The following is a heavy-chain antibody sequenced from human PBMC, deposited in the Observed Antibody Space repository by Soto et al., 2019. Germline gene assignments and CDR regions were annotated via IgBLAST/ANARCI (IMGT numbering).Heavy chain of an antibody. D-gene: IGHD6-6*01. J-gene: IGHJ4*02. CDR2: IYYSGST. V-gene: IGHV4-59*01. Sequence: SETLSLTCTVSGGSISSYYWSWIRQPPGKGLEWIGYIYYSGSTNYNPSLKSRVTISVDTSKNQFSLKLSSVTAADTAVYYCARVSSSSYYFDYWGQGTLVTVSS. CDR1: GGSISSYY. CDR3: ARVSSSSYYFDY.